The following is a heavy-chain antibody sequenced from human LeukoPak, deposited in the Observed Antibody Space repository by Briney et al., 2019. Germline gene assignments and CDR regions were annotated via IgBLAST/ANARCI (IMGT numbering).Heavy chain of an antibody. V-gene: IGHV3-20*04. CDR3: ARSPLLCSSTSCYTGAFDI. D-gene: IGHD2-2*02. CDR1: GFTFDDYG. J-gene: IGHJ3*02. Sequence: GGSLRLSCAASGFTFDDYGMSWVRQAPGKGLEWVSGINWNGGGTGYADSVKGRFTISRDNAKNSLYLQMNSLRAEDTALYYCARSPLLCSSTSCYTGAFDIWGQGTMVTVSS. CDR2: INWNGGGT.